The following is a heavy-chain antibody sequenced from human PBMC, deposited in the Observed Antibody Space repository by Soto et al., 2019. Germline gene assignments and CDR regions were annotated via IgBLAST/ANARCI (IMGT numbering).Heavy chain of an antibody. J-gene: IGHJ4*02. Sequence: GASVKVSCKASGYTFTSYGISWVRQAPGQGLEWMGWISAYNGNTNYAQKLQGRVTMTTDTSTSTAYMELRSLRSDDTAVYYCARDKRYYGSGSSIFAYWGQGTLVTVSS. CDR1: GYTFTSYG. V-gene: IGHV1-18*04. CDR2: ISAYNGNT. CDR3: ARDKRYYGSGSSIFAY. D-gene: IGHD3-10*01.